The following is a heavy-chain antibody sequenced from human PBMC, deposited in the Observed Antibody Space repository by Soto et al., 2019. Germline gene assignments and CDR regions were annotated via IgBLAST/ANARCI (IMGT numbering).Heavy chain of an antibody. V-gene: IGHV3-11*01. CDR3: ASCDDFWGGFDY. J-gene: IGHJ4*02. D-gene: IGHD3-3*01. CDR2: ISSSGSTI. Sequence: QVQLVESLGGFVKPGGYLRLSCAASGFTFSDYYRSWIRQAPGKGLAWVSYISSSGSTIYYAETVKGPFTISRANDKILLYLQMNSLRDEDTAVYYFASCDDFWGGFDYWGQGTLVTVSS. CDR1: GFTFSDYY.